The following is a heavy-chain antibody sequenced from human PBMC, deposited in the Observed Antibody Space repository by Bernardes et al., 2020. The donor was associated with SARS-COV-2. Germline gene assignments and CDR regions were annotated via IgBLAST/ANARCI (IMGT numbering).Heavy chain of an antibody. D-gene: IGHD2-2*01. Sequence: ASVKVSCKASGYTFTSYGISWVRQAPGQGLEWMGWISAYNGNTNYAQKLQGRVTMTTDTSTSTAYMELRSLRSDDTAVYYCARVRVVPAAQTFYFDYWGQGTLVTVSS. J-gene: IGHJ4*02. CDR1: GYTFTSYG. V-gene: IGHV1-18*01. CDR3: ARVRVVPAAQTFYFDY. CDR2: ISAYNGNT.